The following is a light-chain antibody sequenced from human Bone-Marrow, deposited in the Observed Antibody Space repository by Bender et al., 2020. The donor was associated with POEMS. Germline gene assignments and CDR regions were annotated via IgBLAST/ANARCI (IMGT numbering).Light chain of an antibody. V-gene: IGLV1-47*01. Sequence: QSVLTQPPSASGTPGQRVTISCSGGSSNIGAHAVNWYQHLPGTAPKLLMSRSDQRPSGVPDRFSGSKSGTSASLAISGLRSEDEADYYCAAWDDSLSAYVFGTGTKVTVL. CDR1: SSNIGAHA. J-gene: IGLJ1*01. CDR3: AAWDDSLSAYV. CDR2: RSD.